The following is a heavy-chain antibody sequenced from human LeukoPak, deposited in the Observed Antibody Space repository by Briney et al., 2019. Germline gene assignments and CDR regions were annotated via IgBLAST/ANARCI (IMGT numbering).Heavy chain of an antibody. CDR3: ARDRSSGWYFDY. Sequence: GGSLRLSCAASGFTFSSYSMNWVRQAPGKGLEWVSSIGSSSSYIYYADSVKGRFTISRDNAKNSLYLQMNSLRAEDTAVYYCARDRSSGWYFDYWGQGTLVTVSS. D-gene: IGHD6-19*01. CDR2: IGSSSSYI. CDR1: GFTFSSYS. V-gene: IGHV3-21*01. J-gene: IGHJ4*02.